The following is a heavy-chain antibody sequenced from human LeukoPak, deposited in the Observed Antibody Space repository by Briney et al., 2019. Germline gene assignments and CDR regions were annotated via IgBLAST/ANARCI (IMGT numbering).Heavy chain of an antibody. D-gene: IGHD5-18*01. CDR3: ARVGYSYGFSHYYCGMDV. CDR2: INHSGST. CDR1: GGSFSGYY. V-gene: IGHV4-34*01. J-gene: IGHJ6*02. Sequence: PSETLSLTCAVYGGSFSGYYWSWIRQPPGKGLEWIGEINHSGSTNYNPSLKSRVTISVDTSKNQFSLKLSSVTAADTAVYYCARVGYSYGFSHYYCGMDVWGQGTTVTVSS.